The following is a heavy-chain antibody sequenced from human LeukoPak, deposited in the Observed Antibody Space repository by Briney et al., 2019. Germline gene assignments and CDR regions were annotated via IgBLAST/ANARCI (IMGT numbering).Heavy chain of an antibody. D-gene: IGHD2-2*02. J-gene: IGHJ4*02. V-gene: IGHV1-69*05. CDR3: AKSRGDTWVLGREEIYLLDY. Sequence: SVKVSCKASGGTFSSYAISWVRQAPGQGLEWMGGIIPIFGTANYAQKFQGRVTITTDESTSTAYMELSRLRSDDTAVYYCAKSRGDTWVLGREEIYLLDYWGQGTLVTVSS. CDR1: GGTFSSYA. CDR2: IIPIFGTA.